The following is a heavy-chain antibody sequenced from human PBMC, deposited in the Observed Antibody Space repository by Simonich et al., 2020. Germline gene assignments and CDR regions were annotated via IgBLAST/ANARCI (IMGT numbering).Heavy chain of an antibody. D-gene: IGHD3-22*01. CDR3: AKDRGERITMIVVVIDAFDI. V-gene: IGHV3-23*01. Sequence: GGGLVQPGGSLRLSCAASGFTFSSYAMSWVRQAPGKGLEWVSAISGSGGSPDYAGTVKGRFTISRDNSKNTLYLQMNSLRAEDTAVYYCAKDRGERITMIVVVIDAFDIWGQGTMVTVSS. CDR2: ISGSGGSP. J-gene: IGHJ3*02. CDR1: GFTFSSYA.